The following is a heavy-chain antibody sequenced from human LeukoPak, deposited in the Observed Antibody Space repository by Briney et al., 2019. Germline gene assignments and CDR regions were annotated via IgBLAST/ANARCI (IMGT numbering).Heavy chain of an antibody. CDR2: INPSGGNT. CDR3: ARPKGLYQLLAPFDY. D-gene: IGHD2-2*01. CDR1: GYTFTSYY. Sequence: ASVKVSCKASGYTFTSYYMHWVRQAPGQGLEWKGIINPSGGNTSYAQKIQGRVTMTRDPSTSTVYMELSSLRSEDTAVYYCARPKGLYQLLAPFDYWGQGTLVTVSS. V-gene: IGHV1-46*03. J-gene: IGHJ4*02.